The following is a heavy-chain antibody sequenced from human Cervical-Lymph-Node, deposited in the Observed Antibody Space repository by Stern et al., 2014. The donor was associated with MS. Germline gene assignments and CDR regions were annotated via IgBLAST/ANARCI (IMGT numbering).Heavy chain of an antibody. Sequence: QVQLQESGPGLVKPSETLSLTCTVSGGSISSYYWSWIRQPPGKGLEWIGYIYYSGSNNYNPSLKRRVIISVDTTKKQVYHKLRHVTAADTAVYSCARGATQAFDPWGQGTLVTVSS. V-gene: IGHV4-59*01. CDR1: GGSISSYY. J-gene: IGHJ5*02. CDR2: IYYSGSN. CDR3: ARGATQAFDP.